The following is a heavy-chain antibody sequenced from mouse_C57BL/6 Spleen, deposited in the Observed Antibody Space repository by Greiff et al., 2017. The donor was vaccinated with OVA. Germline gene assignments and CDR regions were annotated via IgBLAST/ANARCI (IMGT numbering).Heavy chain of an antibody. Sequence: EVKLMESGGDLVKPGGSLKLSCAASGFTFSSYGMSWVRQTPDKRLEWVATISSGGSYTYYPDSVKGRFTISRDNAKNTLYLQMSSLKSEDTAMYYCARAYGSRGYFDVWGTGTTVTVSS. V-gene: IGHV5-6*01. CDR3: ARAYGSRGYFDV. CDR1: GFTFSSYG. CDR2: ISSGGSYT. J-gene: IGHJ1*03. D-gene: IGHD1-1*01.